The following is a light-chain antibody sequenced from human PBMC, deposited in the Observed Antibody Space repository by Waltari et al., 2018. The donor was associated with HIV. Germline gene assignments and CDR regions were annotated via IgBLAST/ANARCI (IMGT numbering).Light chain of an antibody. Sequence: EIVLTQSPGALSLSPGKRATLSCRASQSVSSSHLAWYQQRPGQAPRLLIYGTSSRATGIPGRFSGSWSGTDFTLSISRLEPEDFAVYYCQQYGSSAPLTFGGGTKVEIK. CDR1: QSVSSSH. J-gene: IGKJ4*01. CDR3: QQYGSSAPLT. V-gene: IGKV3-20*01. CDR2: GTS.